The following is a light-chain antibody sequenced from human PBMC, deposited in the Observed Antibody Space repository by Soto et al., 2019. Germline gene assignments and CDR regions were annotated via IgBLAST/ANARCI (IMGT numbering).Light chain of an antibody. V-gene: IGKV3-20*01. CDR2: GAS. CDR3: QRYGTSLTWT. J-gene: IGKJ1*01. Sequence: EIVLTQSPGTLSLSPGERATLSCRASQSISSGYLARYQQNPGQAPSLPIYGASSRATGIPDRFSGSGSETDFTLTISRLEPEDFAVYYCQRYGTSLTWTFGQGTKVEIK. CDR1: QSISSGY.